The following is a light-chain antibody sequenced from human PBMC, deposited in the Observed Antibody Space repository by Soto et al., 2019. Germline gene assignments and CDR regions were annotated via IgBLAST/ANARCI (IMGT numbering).Light chain of an antibody. CDR1: SSDVGGYNY. J-gene: IGLJ3*02. CDR3: SSYTSSSTLDRV. CDR2: EVN. Sequence: QSALAQPASVSGSPGQSITIPCTGTSSDVGGYNYVSWYQQHPGKAPKLMIFEVNNRPSGVSNRFSGSKSGNTASLTISGLQAEDEADYYCSSYTSSSTLDRVFGGGTQLTVL. V-gene: IGLV2-14*01.